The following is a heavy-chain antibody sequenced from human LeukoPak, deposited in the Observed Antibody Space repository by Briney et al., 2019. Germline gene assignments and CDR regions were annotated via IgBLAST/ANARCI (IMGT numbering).Heavy chain of an antibody. CDR2: INPSGGST. CDR3: ARVRRDGYNSYYFDY. D-gene: IGHD5-24*01. V-gene: IGHV1-46*01. CDR1: GYTFTSYY. J-gene: IGHJ4*02. Sequence: ASVKVSCKASGYTFTSYYMHWVRQAPGQELEWMGIINPSGGSTSYAQKFQGRVTMARDMSTSTVYMELSSLRSEDTAVYYCARVRRDGYNSYYFDYWGQGTLVTVSS.